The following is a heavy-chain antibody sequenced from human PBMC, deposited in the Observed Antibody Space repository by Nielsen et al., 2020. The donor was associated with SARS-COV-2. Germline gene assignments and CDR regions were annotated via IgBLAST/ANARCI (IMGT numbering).Heavy chain of an antibody. CDR2: IIPIFGTA. J-gene: IGHJ6*02. CDR1: GGTFSSYA. V-gene: IGHV1-69*13. D-gene: IGHD6-19*01. Sequence: SVKVSCKASGGTFSSYAISWVRQAPGQGLEWMGGIIPIFGTANYAQKFQGRATITADESTSTAYMELSSLRSEDTAVYYCASRGGGGGSGSYYGMDVWGQGTTVTVSS. CDR3: ASRGGGGGSGSYYGMDV.